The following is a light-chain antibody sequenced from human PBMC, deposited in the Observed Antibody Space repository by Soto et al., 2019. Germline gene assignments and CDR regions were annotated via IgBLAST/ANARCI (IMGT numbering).Light chain of an antibody. CDR1: QSISTNH. Sequence: EVVVTQSPATLSLSPGERATLSCRASQSISTNHLAWYQRKPGQAPRLLIYDASRRATGIPDRFSGSGSGTDFTLTISRLEPEDFAVYYCQHCGSSPITFGQGTRLEIK. V-gene: IGKV3-20*01. CDR2: DAS. J-gene: IGKJ5*01. CDR3: QHCGSSPIT.